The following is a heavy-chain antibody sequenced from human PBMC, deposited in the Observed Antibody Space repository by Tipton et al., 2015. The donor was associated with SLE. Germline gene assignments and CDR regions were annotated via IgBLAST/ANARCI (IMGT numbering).Heavy chain of an antibody. Sequence: TLSLTCTVSGGSMSSYYWSWIRQPPGKGLEWIGYIYYRGSTNYNPSLKSRVTISVDTSKNQFSLKLSSVTAADTAVYYCASGGKRRPVLAPAVEVWGQGTLVTVSS. CDR1: GGSMSSYY. D-gene: IGHD2-15*01. CDR3: ASGGKRRPVLAPAVEV. V-gene: IGHV4-59*01. J-gene: IGHJ4*02. CDR2: IYYRGST.